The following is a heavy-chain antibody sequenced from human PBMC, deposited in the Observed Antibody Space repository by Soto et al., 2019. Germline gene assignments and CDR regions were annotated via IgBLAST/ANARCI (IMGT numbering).Heavy chain of an antibody. CDR2: MRGSGVTT. CDR1: GFTFSSYA. D-gene: IGHD1-1*01. CDR3: AKDKGTLSAFDV. Sequence: DVQLLESGGGLVQPGGSLRLSCAASGFTFSSYAMSWVRQAPGKGLEWVSTMRGSGVTTYSADSAKGRLTISRDNSKNALYLQMSSLRADDTAVYYCAKDKGTLSAFDVWGQGTRVTVSS. V-gene: IGHV3-23*01. J-gene: IGHJ3*01.